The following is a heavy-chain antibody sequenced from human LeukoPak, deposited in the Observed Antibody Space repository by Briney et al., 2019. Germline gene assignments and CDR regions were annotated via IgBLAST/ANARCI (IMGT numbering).Heavy chain of an antibody. Sequence: SETLSLTCAVYGGSFSGYYWSSIRQPRGKGLEWIGEINHSGSTNYNPSLKSRVTISVDTSKNQFSLKLSSVTAADTAVYYCARGRPLRAFDIWGQGTMVTVSS. CDR2: INHSGST. CDR1: GGSFSGYY. V-gene: IGHV4-34*01. CDR3: ARGRPLRAFDI. J-gene: IGHJ3*02.